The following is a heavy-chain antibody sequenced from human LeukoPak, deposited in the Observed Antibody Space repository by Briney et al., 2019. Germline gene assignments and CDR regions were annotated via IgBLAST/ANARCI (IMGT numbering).Heavy chain of an antibody. D-gene: IGHD4/OR15-4a*01. CDR2: ISTSGGTT. CDR3: AGAGFDY. J-gene: IGHJ4*02. CDR1: DFTFRTYA. V-gene: IGHV3-48*03. Sequence: GGSLGLSCAASDFTFRTYAMTWVRQAPGKGLEWVSHISTSGGTTYYADSVKGRFTISRDNAKNSLYLQMNSLRPEDTAVYYCAGAGFDYWGQGTLVTVSS.